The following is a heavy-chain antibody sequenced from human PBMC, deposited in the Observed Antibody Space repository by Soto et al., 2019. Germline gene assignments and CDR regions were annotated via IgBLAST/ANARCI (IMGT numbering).Heavy chain of an antibody. J-gene: IGHJ3*02. CDR1: GYTFTSYN. CDR3: ARASGGYGFDAFDI. V-gene: IGHV1-8*01. Sequence: ASVKVSCKASGYTFTSYNVNWVRQATGQGLEWLGWMNPNSGNADYAQNFQGRVTFTRNPSIGTAYMEMTSLRSDDTSVYYCARASGGYGFDAFDIWGQGTMVTVSS. CDR2: MNPNSGNA. D-gene: IGHD5-12*01.